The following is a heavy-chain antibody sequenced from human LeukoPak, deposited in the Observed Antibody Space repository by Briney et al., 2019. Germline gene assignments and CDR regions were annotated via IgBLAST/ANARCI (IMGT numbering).Heavy chain of an antibody. CDR1: GYIFTNYW. CDR3: ARRADDREIPYYFDY. CDR2: IYPANSDT. Sequence: GESLKISCKASGYIFTNYWIGWVRQMPGKGLEWMAIIYPANSDTRYSPSFQSQVTISADESISTAYLQWSSLKASDTAMYYCARRADDREIPYYFDYWGQGTLVTVSS. J-gene: IGHJ4*02. V-gene: IGHV5-51*01.